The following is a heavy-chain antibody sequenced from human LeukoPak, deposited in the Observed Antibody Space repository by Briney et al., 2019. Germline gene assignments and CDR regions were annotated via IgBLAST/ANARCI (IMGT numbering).Heavy chain of an antibody. J-gene: IGHJ4*02. Sequence: AGGSLRLSCVGSGLTFSQYGVSWVRQAPGKGLEWVSGISGSGNRTYYVDSVKGRFSISGDNSKNTAYLQMNSLRAEDTAVYYCAKASRVAVAGGRFDYWGQGTLVTVSS. V-gene: IGHV3-23*01. CDR1: GLTFSQYG. D-gene: IGHD6-19*01. CDR2: ISGSGNRT. CDR3: AKASRVAVAGGRFDY.